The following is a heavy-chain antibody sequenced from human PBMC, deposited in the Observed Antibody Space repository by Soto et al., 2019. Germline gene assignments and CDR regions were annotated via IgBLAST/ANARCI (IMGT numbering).Heavy chain of an antibody. CDR1: GFIFINYG. J-gene: IGHJ4*02. V-gene: IGHV3-30*18. CDR2: ISYDGTIQ. D-gene: IGHD6-13*01. Sequence: QVHLVESGGGVVQPGRSLRLSCAASGFIFINYGMHWVRQAPGKGLEWLAVISYDGTIQYYVDSVKGRFTISRDHSNNTLFLQMNSLRPEATAVYFCAKSRPGSSWYEGDSWGQGTLVTVSS. CDR3: AKSRPGSSWYEGDS.